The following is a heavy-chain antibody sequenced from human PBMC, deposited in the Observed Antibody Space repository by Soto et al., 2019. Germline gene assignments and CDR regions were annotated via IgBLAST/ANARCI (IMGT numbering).Heavy chain of an antibody. V-gene: IGHV2-5*02. J-gene: IGHJ4*02. CDR3: AHAGTSWYPDDS. D-gene: IGHD6-13*01. Sequence: QLTLKESGTTLVKPTQTLTLTCTFSVFSLNARGVSVGWFSQPPGTALEGLAFIFWGDHKRYSPSLEIRLTIMKDPSKNQVVLIMTNMDHVDTASYYCAHAGTSWYPDDSWGQGTLVTVSS. CDR2: IFWGDHK. CDR1: VFSLNARGVS.